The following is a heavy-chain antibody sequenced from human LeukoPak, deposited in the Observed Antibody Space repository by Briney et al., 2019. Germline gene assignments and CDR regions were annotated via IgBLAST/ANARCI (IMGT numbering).Heavy chain of an antibody. J-gene: IGHJ4*02. D-gene: IGHD2-2*01. CDR2: IFYSGNT. CDR3: ARERPSSTSFSYYFDS. V-gene: IGHV4-30-4*01. Sequence: SQTLSLTCTVSGGFIYSGDYYWSWIRQTPGKGLEWIGYIFYSGNTYYNPPLKSRVTISVDTSKNHFSLQLTSVTAADTAVYYCARERPSSTSFSYYFDSWGQGTLVTVSS. CDR1: GGFIYSGDYY.